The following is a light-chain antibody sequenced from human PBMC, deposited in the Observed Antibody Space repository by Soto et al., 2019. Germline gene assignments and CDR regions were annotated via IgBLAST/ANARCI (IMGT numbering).Light chain of an antibody. CDR2: DAS. CDR3: QQYNNWLWT. V-gene: IGKV3-11*01. Sequence: EIVLTPSPATLSLSPGERATLSCRASQSVSSYLAWYQQKPGQAPRLLIYDASNRATGIPARFSGSGSGTEFTLTISSLQSEDFAVYYCQQYNNWLWTFGQGTKVDIK. J-gene: IGKJ1*01. CDR1: QSVSSY.